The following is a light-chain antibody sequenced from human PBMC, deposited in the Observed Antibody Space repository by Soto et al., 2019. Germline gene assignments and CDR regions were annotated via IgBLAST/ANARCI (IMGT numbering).Light chain of an antibody. V-gene: IGLV2-14*01. CDR1: SSDVGGYKF. CDR3: ASYSSSSTLYV. J-gene: IGLJ1*01. CDR2: EVS. Sequence: QPVLTQAASVSGSPGQSITISCTGTSSDVGGYKFVSWYQHHPGKAPKLMISEVSNRPSGVSNRFSGSKSGNTASLTISGLQVEDEADYYCASYSSSSTLYVFGTGTKLTVL.